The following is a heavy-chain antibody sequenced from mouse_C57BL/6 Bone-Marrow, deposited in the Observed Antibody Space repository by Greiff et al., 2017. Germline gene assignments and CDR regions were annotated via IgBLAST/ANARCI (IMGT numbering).Heavy chain of an antibody. Sequence: DVQLVESGGGLVKPGGSLKLSCAASGFTFSSYAMSWVRQTPEKRLEWVATISDGGSSTYYPDNVKGRFTISRDNAKNNLYLQMSHLKSEDTAMYYCARERLYYFDDWGQGTTLTVAS. V-gene: IGHV5-4*01. J-gene: IGHJ2*01. CDR2: ISDGGSST. CDR1: GFTFSSYA. D-gene: IGHD2-4*01. CDR3: ARERLYYFDD.